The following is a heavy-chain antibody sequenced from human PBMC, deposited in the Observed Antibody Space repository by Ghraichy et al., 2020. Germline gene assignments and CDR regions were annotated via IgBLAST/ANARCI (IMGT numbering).Heavy chain of an antibody. D-gene: IGHD2-15*01. CDR2: INHSGST. CDR1: GGSFSGYY. J-gene: IGHJ6*02. V-gene: IGHV4-34*01. CDR3: ARGGRYCSGGSCPYYYYGMDV. Sequence: SETLSLTCAVYGGSFSGYYWSWIRQPPGKGLEWIGEINHSGSTNYNPSLKSRVTISVDTSKNQFSLKLSSVTAADTAVYYCARGGRYCSGGSCPYYYYGMDVWGQGTTVTVSS.